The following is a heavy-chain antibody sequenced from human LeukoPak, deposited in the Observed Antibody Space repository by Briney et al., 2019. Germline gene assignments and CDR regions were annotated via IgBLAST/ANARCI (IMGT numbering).Heavy chain of an antibody. CDR2: INSDGSEG. CDR3: ARSSNSSSSSV. Sequence: GGSLRLSCAVSGFTFSGFWMSWSRQAPGKGLEWVASINSDGSEGYYADVVKGRFTISRDNAKNSLYLQINSLRAEDTAVYYCARSSNSSSSSVWGQGTMVTVSS. J-gene: IGHJ3*01. CDR1: GFTFSGFW. V-gene: IGHV3-7*03. D-gene: IGHD6-6*01.